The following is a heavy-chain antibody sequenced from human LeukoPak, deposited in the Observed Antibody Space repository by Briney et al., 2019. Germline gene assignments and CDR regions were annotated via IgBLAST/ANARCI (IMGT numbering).Heavy chain of an antibody. CDR2: ISYDGSNK. D-gene: IGHD6-13*01. Sequence: GGSLRLSCAASGFTVSSNYMSWVRQAPGKGLEWVAVISYDGSNKYYADSVKGRFTISRDNSKNTLYLQMNSLRAEDTAVYYCARDAAGQLDYWGQGTLVTVSS. CDR3: ARDAAGQLDY. J-gene: IGHJ4*02. CDR1: GFTVSSNY. V-gene: IGHV3-30-3*01.